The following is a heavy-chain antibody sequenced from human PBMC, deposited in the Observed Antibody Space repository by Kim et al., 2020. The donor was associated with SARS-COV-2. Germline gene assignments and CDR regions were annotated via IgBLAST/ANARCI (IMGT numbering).Heavy chain of an antibody. D-gene: IGHD3-22*01. CDR3: ARGRYYDSSGYYYFDY. CDR1: GGSFSGYY. V-gene: IGHV4-34*01. CDR2: INHSGST. Sequence: SETLSLTCAVYGGSFSGYYWSWIRQPPGKGLEWIGEINHSGSTNYNPSLKSRVTISVDTSKNQFSLKLSSVTAADTAVYYCARGRYYDSSGYYYFDYWGQGTLVTVSS. J-gene: IGHJ4*02.